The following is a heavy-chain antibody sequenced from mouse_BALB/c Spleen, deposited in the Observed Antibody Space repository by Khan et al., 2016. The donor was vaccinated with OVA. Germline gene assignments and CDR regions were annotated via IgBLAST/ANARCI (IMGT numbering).Heavy chain of an antibody. CDR2: INTYTGEP. CDR1: GYTFTNFG. J-gene: IGHJ1*01. Sequence: QIQLVQSGPELKKPGETVMISCKASGYTFTNFGMNWVKQAPGKGLQWMGWINTYTGEPTYADDFKGRFAFSLETSATTASLQINNLKNEDTSTYVCAIVATSWYLDVWGAGTPVTVSS. D-gene: IGHD1-1*01. V-gene: IGHV9-3-1*01. CDR3: AIVATSWYLDV.